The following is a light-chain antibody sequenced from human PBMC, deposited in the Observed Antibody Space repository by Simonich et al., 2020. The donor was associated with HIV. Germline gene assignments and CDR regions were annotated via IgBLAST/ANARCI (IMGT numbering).Light chain of an antibody. CDR2: LGS. CDR1: QSLLSSNGYNY. V-gene: IGKV2-28*01. CDR3: MQGTHWPIT. J-gene: IGKJ5*01. Sequence: DIVMTQSPLSLPVTPGEPASISCRSSQSLLSSNGYNYLDWYLQKPGQSPQLLIYLGSNRASGVPDRFSGSGSGTDFTLKISRVEAEDVGVYYCMQGTHWPITFGQGTRLEIK.